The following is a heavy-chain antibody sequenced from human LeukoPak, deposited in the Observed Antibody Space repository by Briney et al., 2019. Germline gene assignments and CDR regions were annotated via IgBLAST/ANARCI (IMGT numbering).Heavy chain of an antibody. D-gene: IGHD6-19*01. CDR2: IIPIFGTA. Sequence: SVKVSCKASGGTFSSYAISWVRQAPGQGLECMGGIIPIFGTANYAQKFQGRVTITADKSTSTAYMELSSLRSEDTAVYYCATDKGIAVAGFDYWGQGTLVTVSS. CDR1: GGTFSSYA. CDR3: ATDKGIAVAGFDY. V-gene: IGHV1-69*06. J-gene: IGHJ4*02.